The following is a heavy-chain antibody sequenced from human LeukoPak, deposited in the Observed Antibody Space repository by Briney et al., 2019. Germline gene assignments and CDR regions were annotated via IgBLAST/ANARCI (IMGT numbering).Heavy chain of an antibody. CDR1: GFTVSSNY. D-gene: IGHD6-13*01. Sequence: PGGSLRLSCAASGFTVSSNYMSWVRQAPGKGLEWVSVIYSGGSTYYADSVKGRFTISRDNSKNTLYLQMNSLRAEDTAVYYCAKDLRAAAGTPFDYWGQGTLVTVSS. CDR3: AKDLRAAAGTPFDY. J-gene: IGHJ4*02. V-gene: IGHV3-53*01. CDR2: IYSGGST.